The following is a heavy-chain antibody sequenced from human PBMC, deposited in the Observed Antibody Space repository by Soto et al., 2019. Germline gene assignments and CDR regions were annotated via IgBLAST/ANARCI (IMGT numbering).Heavy chain of an antibody. V-gene: IGHV3-9*01. CDR2: ISWNSVSI. Sequence: GGSLRLSCAASGFTFDDYAMHWVRQAPGKGLEWVSGISWNSVSIGYADSVKGRFTISRDNAKNSLYLQMNSLRAEDTALYYCAKDLGLLWLGELLYWSQGTLVTVSS. J-gene: IGHJ4*02. CDR1: GFTFDDYA. CDR3: AKDLGLLWLGELLY. D-gene: IGHD3-10*01.